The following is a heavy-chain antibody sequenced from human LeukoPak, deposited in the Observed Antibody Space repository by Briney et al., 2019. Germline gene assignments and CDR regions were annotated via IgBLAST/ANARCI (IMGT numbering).Heavy chain of an antibody. CDR1: GGSISSSSYF. Sequence: SETLSLTCTVSGGSISSSSYFWGWIRQPPGKGLEWLASIFYTGSTYYNPSLKSRVTISVDTSKNQFSLKLSSVTAADTAVYYCARQCANGVCYDAFDIWGQGTMVTVSS. CDR3: ARQCANGVCYDAFDI. J-gene: IGHJ3*02. V-gene: IGHV4-39*01. D-gene: IGHD2-8*01. CDR2: IFYTGST.